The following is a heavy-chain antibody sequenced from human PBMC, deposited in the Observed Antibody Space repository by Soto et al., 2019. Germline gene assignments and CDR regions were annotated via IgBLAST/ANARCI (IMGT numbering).Heavy chain of an antibody. CDR1: GFIVSNNY. V-gene: IGHV3-53*05. CDR3: ARPATFGVVKNYYGMDV. D-gene: IGHD3-3*01. J-gene: IGHJ6*02. CDR2: IYSGGST. Sequence: GGSLRLSCAASGFIVSNNYMAWVRQAPGKGLEWVSIIYSGGSTYYADSVKGRFTISRDDSKNTLYLQMNSLRAEDTAVYYCARPATFGVVKNYYGMDVWGQGTTVTVSS.